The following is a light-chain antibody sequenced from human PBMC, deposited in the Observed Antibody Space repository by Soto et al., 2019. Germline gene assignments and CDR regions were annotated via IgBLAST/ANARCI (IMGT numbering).Light chain of an antibody. Sequence: EIVMTQSPATLSLSPGERATLSCRASQNMRSNLAWYQQKPGQAPRLLIYGASTRATGIPARFSCSGSGTEFTLTITSLQSEDFAVYYCQQYDNWPSTFGQGTKVEIK. V-gene: IGKV3-15*01. CDR3: QQYDNWPST. CDR2: GAS. CDR1: QNMRSN. J-gene: IGKJ1*01.